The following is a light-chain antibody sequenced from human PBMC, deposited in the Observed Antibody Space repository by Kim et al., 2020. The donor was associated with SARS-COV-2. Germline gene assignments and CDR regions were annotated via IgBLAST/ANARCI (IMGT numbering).Light chain of an antibody. Sequence: NFMLTQPHSVSESPGKTVTISCTGSSGSIASNYVQWYQQRPGSAPTTVIYEDNQRPSGVPDRFSGSIDSSSNSASLTISGLKTEDEADYYCQSYDSSNGNWVFDGGTQLTVL. CDR3: QSYDSSNGNWV. CDR2: EDN. J-gene: IGLJ3*02. V-gene: IGLV6-57*02. CDR1: SGSIASNY.